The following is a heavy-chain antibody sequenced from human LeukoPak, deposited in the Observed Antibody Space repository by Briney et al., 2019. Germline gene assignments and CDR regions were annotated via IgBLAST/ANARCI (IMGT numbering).Heavy chain of an antibody. CDR2: ISTYNGHT. D-gene: IGHD5-24*01. CDR3: ARWLQMYYYYYMDV. V-gene: IGHV1-18*01. Sequence: ASVKVSCKASGYTFTSYGISWVRQAPGQGLEWMGWISTYNGHTKYAQKLQGRVTMTTDTSTSTAYMELNRLRSDDTAVYYCARWLQMYYYYYMDVRGKGTTVTISS. CDR1: GYTFTSYG. J-gene: IGHJ6*03.